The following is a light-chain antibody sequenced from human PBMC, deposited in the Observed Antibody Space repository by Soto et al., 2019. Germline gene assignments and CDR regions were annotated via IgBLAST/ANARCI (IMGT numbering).Light chain of an antibody. CDR1: QSVSRY. J-gene: IGKJ1*01. CDR3: QQYAASPRT. CDR2: GAS. Sequence: EIVLTQSPATLSLSPGERATLSCRASQSVSRYLAWYQQKPGQAPRLLIYGASSRATGIPDRFSGSGSGTDFTLTISRLEPEDFAVYYCQQYAASPRTFGQGTKVDIK. V-gene: IGKV3-20*01.